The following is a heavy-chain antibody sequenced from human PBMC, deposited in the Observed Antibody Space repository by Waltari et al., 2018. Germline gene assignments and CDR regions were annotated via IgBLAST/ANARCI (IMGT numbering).Heavy chain of an antibody. CDR3: ARAYYSGSYFPFQH. CDR2: IYYSGST. D-gene: IGHD1-26*01. Sequence: QVQLQESGQGLVKPSETLSLTCTVSGGPVSSGSYYWSWIRQPPGKGLEWIGYIYYSGSTNYNPSLKSRVTISVDTSKNQFSLKLSSVTAADTAVYYCARAYYSGSYFPFQHWGQGTLVTVSS. CDR1: GGPVSSGSYY. J-gene: IGHJ1*01. V-gene: IGHV4-61*01.